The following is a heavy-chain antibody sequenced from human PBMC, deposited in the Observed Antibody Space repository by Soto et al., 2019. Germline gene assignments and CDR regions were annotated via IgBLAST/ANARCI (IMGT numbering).Heavy chain of an antibody. V-gene: IGHV3-7*03. CDR3: ARDQLILPADYFFYGMDV. D-gene: IGHD3-3*01. CDR2: IKQDGGEK. J-gene: IGHJ6*02. Sequence: EVRLVESGGGLVQPGGSLRLSCAASDFTFSLSSMSWVRQGIGEGLEWVATIKQDGGEKYYVDSVKGRFAVSRDNAKNSVYLQINSLRVEDSAVYYCARDQLILPADYFFYGMDVWGQGTTVTVSS. CDR1: DFTFSLSS.